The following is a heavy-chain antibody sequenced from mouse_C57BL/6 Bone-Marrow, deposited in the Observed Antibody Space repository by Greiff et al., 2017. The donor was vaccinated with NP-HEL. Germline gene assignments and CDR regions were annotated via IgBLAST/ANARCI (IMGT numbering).Heavy chain of an antibody. CDR3: ASLLTGTGY. D-gene: IGHD4-1*01. CDR2: IWSGGST. V-gene: IGHV2-2*01. Sequence: QVQLQQSGPGLVQPSQSLSITCTVSGFSLTSYGVHWVRQSPGKGLEWLGVIWSGGSTDYNAAFISRLSISKDNSKSQVFFKMNSLQADDTAIYYWASLLTGTGYWGQGTTLTVSS. J-gene: IGHJ2*01. CDR1: GFSLTSYG.